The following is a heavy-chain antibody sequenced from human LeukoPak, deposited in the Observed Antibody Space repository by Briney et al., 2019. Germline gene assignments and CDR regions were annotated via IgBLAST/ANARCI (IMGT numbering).Heavy chain of an antibody. Sequence: SGTLSLTCAVSGGSISSSNWWSWVRQPPGKGLEWIGKIYHSGSTNYNPSLKSRVTISVDKSKNQFSLKLSSVTAADTAVYYCARGARYYDILTGYFFDYWGQGTLVTVSS. D-gene: IGHD3-9*01. CDR1: GGSISSSNW. J-gene: IGHJ4*02. CDR2: IYHSGST. CDR3: ARGARYYDILTGYFFDY. V-gene: IGHV4-4*02.